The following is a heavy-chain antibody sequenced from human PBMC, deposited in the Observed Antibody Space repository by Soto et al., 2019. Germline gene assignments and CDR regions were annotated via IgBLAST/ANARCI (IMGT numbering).Heavy chain of an antibody. D-gene: IGHD3-9*01. J-gene: IGHJ6*02. CDR1: GGSISSCY. CDR3: ARDLTYYDILTGYERYYGMDV. Sequence: QVQLQEWGPGLVKPSETLSLTCTVSGGSISSCYWSWIRQPPGKGLEWIGYIYYSGSTNYNPSLNSRVTISVDTSKNQFSLKLSSVTAADTAVYYCARDLTYYDILTGYERYYGMDVWGQGTTVTVSS. V-gene: IGHV4-59*01. CDR2: IYYSGST.